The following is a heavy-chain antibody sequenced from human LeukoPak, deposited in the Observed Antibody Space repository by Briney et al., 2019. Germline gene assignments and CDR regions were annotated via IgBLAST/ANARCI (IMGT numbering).Heavy chain of an antibody. J-gene: IGHJ4*02. CDR1: GFNRSSNY. D-gene: IGHD5-24*01. Sequence: GGFLRLSCAAPGFNRSSNYMSRGRPGPGEGLEWVSVIYSGGSTYYADSVKGRFTISRDNAKNSLYLQMNSLRAEDTAVYYCARRVEMATIPWGQGTLVTVSS. CDR2: IYSGGST. CDR3: ARRVEMATIP. V-gene: IGHV3-53*01.